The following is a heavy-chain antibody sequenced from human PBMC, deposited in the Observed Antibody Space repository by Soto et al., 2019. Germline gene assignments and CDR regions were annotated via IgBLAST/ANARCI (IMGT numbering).Heavy chain of an antibody. CDR2: MSPNSGNT. Sequence: QGQLVQSGAEVKKPGASGKVSCTASGYTFTSLDINWVREASGQGLEWMGWMSPNSGNTGYAQKFQDRVTMTRDTSTNTAYLELISLRSEDTAIYYCARGVNAGVDYWGQGTLVTVSS. CDR3: ARGVNAGVDY. J-gene: IGHJ4*02. V-gene: IGHV1-8*01. D-gene: IGHD2-8*02. CDR1: GYTFTSLD.